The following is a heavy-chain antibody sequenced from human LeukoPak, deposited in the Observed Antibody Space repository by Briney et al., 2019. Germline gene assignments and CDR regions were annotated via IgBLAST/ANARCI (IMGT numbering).Heavy chain of an antibody. J-gene: IGHJ3*02. Sequence: SETLSLTCTVSGGSISSSSYYWGWIRQPPGKGLEWIGSIYYSGSTYYNPSLKSRVTISVDTSKNQFSLKLSSVTAADTAVYYCARVSTMIVVGPPAFDIWGQGTMVTVSS. V-gene: IGHV4-39*07. CDR1: GGSISSSSYY. D-gene: IGHD3-22*01. CDR2: IYYSGST. CDR3: ARVSTMIVVGPPAFDI.